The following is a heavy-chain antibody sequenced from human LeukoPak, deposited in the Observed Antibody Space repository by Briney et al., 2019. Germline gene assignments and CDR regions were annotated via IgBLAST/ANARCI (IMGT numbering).Heavy chain of an antibody. D-gene: IGHD6-25*01. J-gene: IGHJ5*02. Sequence: GGSLRLSCAASGFSVSSNYMSWVRQAPGRGLEWVSVIISDGNTYYADAVKGRFTISRDSSKNTVFLQMDSLRAEDTAVYYCARREGSSRDWYAHWGQGTLVTASS. CDR1: GFSVSSNY. V-gene: IGHV3-66*01. CDR3: ARREGSSRDWYAH. CDR2: IISDGNT.